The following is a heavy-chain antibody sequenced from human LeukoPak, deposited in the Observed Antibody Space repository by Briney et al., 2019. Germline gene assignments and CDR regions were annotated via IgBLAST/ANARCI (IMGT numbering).Heavy chain of an antibody. Sequence: SETLSLTCAVSGGSISSSNWWSWVRQPPGKGLEWIGEINHSGSTNYNPSLKSRVTISVDTSRNQFSLKLSSVTAADTAVYYCARVRGNFVAAAGTKYFDYWGQGTLVTVSS. CDR3: ARVRGNFVAAAGTKYFDY. V-gene: IGHV4-4*02. J-gene: IGHJ4*02. CDR2: INHSGST. D-gene: IGHD6-13*01. CDR1: GGSISSSNW.